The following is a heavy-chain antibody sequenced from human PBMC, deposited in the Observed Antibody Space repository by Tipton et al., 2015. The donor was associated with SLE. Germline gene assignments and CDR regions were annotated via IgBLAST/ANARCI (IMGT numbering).Heavy chain of an antibody. CDR2: INPSGGHT. CDR3: ARDRTYCANALCVFDF. D-gene: IGHD4/OR15-4a*01. Sequence: QVQLVQSGPEVKKPGASVKISCRASGNPFTSHSIHWVRQAPGQGLEWMGMINPSGGHTTYAQRFQGRVAMTRDTSTSSVYMELSSLRSDDTAVYYCARDRTYCANALCVFDFWGQGILLTVSS. CDR1: GNPFTSHS. J-gene: IGHJ4*02. V-gene: IGHV1-46*01.